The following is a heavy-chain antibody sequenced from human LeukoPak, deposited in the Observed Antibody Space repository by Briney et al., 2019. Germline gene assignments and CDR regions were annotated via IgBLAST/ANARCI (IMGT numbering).Heavy chain of an antibody. CDR1: GYTFTAYY. J-gene: IGHJ3*02. D-gene: IGHD2-15*01. Sequence: ASVKVSCKASGYTFTAYYLHWVRQAPGQGLEWMGWINPNSGDTNYAQKFRGGVAMTRDTSISTAYMELSRLRSDDTAVYYCAREQYCSGGTCYTDAFDIWGQGTMVTVSS. CDR3: AREQYCSGGTCYTDAFDI. V-gene: IGHV1-2*02. CDR2: INPNSGDT.